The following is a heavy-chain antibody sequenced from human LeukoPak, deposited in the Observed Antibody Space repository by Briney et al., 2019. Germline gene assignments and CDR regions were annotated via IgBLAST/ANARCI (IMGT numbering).Heavy chain of an antibody. J-gene: IGHJ4*02. D-gene: IGHD6-6*01. V-gene: IGHV3-23*01. CDR2: ISGSGGST. CDR1: GFTFSSYA. Sequence: PGASLRLSCAASGFTFSSYAMSWVRQAPGKGLEWVSAISGSGGSTYYADSVKGRFTISRDNSKNTLYLQMNSLRAEDTAVYYCAKDREDSSSPYCFDYWGQGTLVTVSS. CDR3: AKDREDSSSPYCFDY.